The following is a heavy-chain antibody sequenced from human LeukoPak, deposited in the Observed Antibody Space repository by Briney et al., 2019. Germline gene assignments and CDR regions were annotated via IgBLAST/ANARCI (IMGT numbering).Heavy chain of an antibody. D-gene: IGHD2-8*02. V-gene: IGHV1-46*01. CDR2: INPSGGST. Sequence: ASVKVSCKASGYTFTSYYMHWVRQAPGQGLEWMGIINPSGGSTSYAQKFQGRVTMTRDMSTSTVYMELSSLRSEDTAVYYCARVSAGGAFDIWGQGTMVTVSS. CDR1: GYTFTSYY. CDR3: ARVSAGGAFDI. J-gene: IGHJ3*02.